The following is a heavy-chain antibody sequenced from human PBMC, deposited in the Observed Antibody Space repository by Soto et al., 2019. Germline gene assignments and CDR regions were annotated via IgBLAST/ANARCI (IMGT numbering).Heavy chain of an antibody. J-gene: IGHJ4*02. D-gene: IGHD2-2*01. V-gene: IGHV4-39*01. Sequence: SETLSLTCTVSGGSISSSSYYWGWIRQPPGKGLEWIGSIYYSGSTYYNPSLKSRVTISVDTSKNQFSLKLSSVTAADTAVYYCARHRIVVVPAAISGWGQGTLVTVSS. CDR3: ARHRIVVVPAAISG. CDR2: IYYSGST. CDR1: GGSISSSSYY.